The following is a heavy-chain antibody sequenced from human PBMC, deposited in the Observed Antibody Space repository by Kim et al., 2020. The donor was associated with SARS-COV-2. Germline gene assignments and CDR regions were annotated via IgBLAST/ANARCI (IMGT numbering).Heavy chain of an antibody. Sequence: SETLSLTCTVSGGSISNGGYYWSWIRQHPGKGLEWIGYIYYSGSTYYNPSLKSRVTISVDTSKNQFSLKLSSVTAADTAVYYCARAASVNYYDSSGYPDYFDYWGQGTLVTVSS. J-gene: IGHJ4*02. CDR3: ARAASVNYYDSSGYPDYFDY. CDR2: IYYSGST. V-gene: IGHV4-31*03. D-gene: IGHD3-22*01. CDR1: GGSISNGGYY.